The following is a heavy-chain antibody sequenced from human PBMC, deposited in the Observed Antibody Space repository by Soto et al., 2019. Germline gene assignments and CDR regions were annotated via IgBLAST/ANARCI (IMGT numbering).Heavy chain of an antibody. V-gene: IGHV1-69*13. D-gene: IGHD1-26*01. J-gene: IGHJ4*02. CDR2: IIPIFGTA. CDR1: GGTFSSYA. Sequence: SVKVSCKASGGTFSSYAISWVRQAPGQGLEWMGGIIPIFGTANYAQKFQGRVTITADESTSTAYMELSSLRSEDTAVYYCARSRVSGSYFDYWGQGTLVTVSS. CDR3: ARSRVSGSYFDY.